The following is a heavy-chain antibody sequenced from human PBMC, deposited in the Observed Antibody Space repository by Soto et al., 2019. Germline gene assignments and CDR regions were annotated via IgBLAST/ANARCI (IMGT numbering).Heavy chain of an antibody. CDR1: GFTLSSYA. Sequence: EVQLLESGGGLVQPGGSLRLSCAASGFTLSSYAMSWVRQAPGKGLEWVSVISGRGGSTYYADSVKGRFTISRDNSKNTVYLQMNSLRAEDTAVYYCAKDSDYRDRIFWYIDLWGRGTLVTVSS. D-gene: IGHD2-15*01. CDR2: ISGRGGST. J-gene: IGHJ2*01. V-gene: IGHV3-23*01. CDR3: AKDSDYRDRIFWYIDL.